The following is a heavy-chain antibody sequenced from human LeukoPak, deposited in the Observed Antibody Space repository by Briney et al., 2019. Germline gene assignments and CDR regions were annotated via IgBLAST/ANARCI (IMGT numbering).Heavy chain of an antibody. CDR1: GTSISDYL. V-gene: IGHV4-4*07. J-gene: IGHJ4*02. CDR2: MYTDGDT. CDR3: ARAPDGCGGTWPFDS. D-gene: IGHD2-15*01. Sequence: SETLSLTCDVSGTSISDYLWSWIRQPAGKGLEVIVRMYTDGDTNYNPSLKSRVTVSVDTSKNLFSLKMISLTAADTAVYYCARAPDGCGGTWPFDSWGQGTLVTVFS.